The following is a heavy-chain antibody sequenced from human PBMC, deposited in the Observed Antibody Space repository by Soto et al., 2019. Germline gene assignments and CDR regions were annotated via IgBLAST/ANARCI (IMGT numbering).Heavy chain of an antibody. Sequence: ASVKVSCKXSGYTITAYYIHWVRQAPGQGLEWMGWIDPRNGGTVYAQKFQGRVTMTRDTSISTVYMDLSGLGSDDTALYFCARDDYGIYPYWGQGSLVTVSS. V-gene: IGHV1-2*02. CDR3: ARDDYGIYPY. D-gene: IGHD1-26*01. J-gene: IGHJ4*02. CDR2: IDPRNGGT. CDR1: GYTITAYY.